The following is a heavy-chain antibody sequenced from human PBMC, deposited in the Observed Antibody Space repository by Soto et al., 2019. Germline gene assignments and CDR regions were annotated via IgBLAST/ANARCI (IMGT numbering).Heavy chain of an antibody. Sequence: SETLSLTCAVYGGSFSGYYWSWIRQPPGKGLEWIGEINHSGSTNYNPSLTSRVTISVDTPKNQFSLKLSSVTAADTAVYYCARGQGFWSGYPWFDPWGQGTLVTVAS. D-gene: IGHD3-3*01. CDR2: INHSGST. CDR1: GGSFSGYY. CDR3: ARGQGFWSGYPWFDP. J-gene: IGHJ5*02. V-gene: IGHV4-34*01.